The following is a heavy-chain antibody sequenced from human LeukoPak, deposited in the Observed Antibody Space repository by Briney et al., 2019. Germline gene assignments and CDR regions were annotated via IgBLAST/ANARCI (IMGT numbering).Heavy chain of an antibody. CDR3: ARSGGNYYSI. D-gene: IGHD1-26*01. CDR1: GYRFTGYW. CDR2: IYPGDSDT. J-gene: IGHJ3*02. Sequence: GESLKISCRSSGYRFTGYWIGWVRQMPGKGLEWMGIIYPGDSDTIYSPSFQGQVTISADKSTSTANLQWSSLKASDTAMYYCARSGGNYYSIWGQGTMVTVSS. V-gene: IGHV5-51*01.